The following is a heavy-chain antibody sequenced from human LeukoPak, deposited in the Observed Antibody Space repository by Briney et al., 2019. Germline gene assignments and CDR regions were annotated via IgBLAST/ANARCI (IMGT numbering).Heavy chain of an antibody. CDR3: AVYEHNSEFAY. Sequence: PGGSLRLSCAASGFTFSSYWMHWVRQAPGKGLVWVSNIYAHGSNTTYADSVKGRFTISRDSAKNTVFLQMNNLRAEDTAVYYVAVYEHNSEFAYWGQGTLVTVSS. CDR1: GFTFSSYW. D-gene: IGHD4-23*01. J-gene: IGHJ4*02. CDR2: IYAHGSNT. V-gene: IGHV3-74*01.